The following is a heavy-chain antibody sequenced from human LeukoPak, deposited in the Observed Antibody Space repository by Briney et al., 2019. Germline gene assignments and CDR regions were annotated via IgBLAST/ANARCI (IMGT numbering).Heavy chain of an antibody. J-gene: IGHJ3*02. CDR2: FDPEDGET. V-gene: IGHV1-24*01. CDR3: ATLRIVGATRGYAFDI. Sequence: ASVKVSCKVSGYTLTELSMHWVRQAPGKGLEWMGGFDPEDGETIYAQKFQGRVTMTEDTSTDTAYMELSSLRSEDTAVYYCATLRIVGATRGYAFDIWGQGTMVTVSS. CDR1: GYTLTELS. D-gene: IGHD1-26*01.